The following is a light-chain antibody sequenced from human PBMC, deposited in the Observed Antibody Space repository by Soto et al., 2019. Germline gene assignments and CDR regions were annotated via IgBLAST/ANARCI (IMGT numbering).Light chain of an antibody. CDR3: QQSSGASWT. CDR2: AAS. CDR1: QRISSY. V-gene: IGKV1-39*01. Sequence: DIQMTQSPSSLSASVGDRVTITCRASQRISSYLNWYQQKPGKVPKVLIYAASTLQIGVPSRFSGSGSGTDFTLSISSLQPEDFATYYCQQSSGASWTFRQATKL. J-gene: IGKJ1*01.